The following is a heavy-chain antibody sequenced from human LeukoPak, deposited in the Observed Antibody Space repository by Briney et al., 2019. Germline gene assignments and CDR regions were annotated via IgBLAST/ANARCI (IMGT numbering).Heavy chain of an antibody. CDR3: ARERGFYGDPRGAFDI. J-gene: IGHJ3*02. CDR2: IYPGDSDT. D-gene: IGHD4-17*01. Sequence: PGESLKISCKGSGYSFTSYWIGWVRQMPGKGLEWMGIIYPGDSDTRYSPSFQGQVTISADKSISTAYLQWSSLKASDTAMYYCARERGFYGDPRGAFDIWGQGTMVTVSS. CDR1: GYSFTSYW. V-gene: IGHV5-51*01.